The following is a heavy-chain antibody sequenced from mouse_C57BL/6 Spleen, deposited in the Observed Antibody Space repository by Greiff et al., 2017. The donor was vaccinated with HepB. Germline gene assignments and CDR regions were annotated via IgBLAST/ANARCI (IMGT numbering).Heavy chain of an antibody. Sequence: QVQLKQPGAELVKPGASVKLSCKASGYTFTSYWMHWVKQRPGRGLEWIGRIDPNSGGTKYNEKFKSKATLTVDKPSSTAYMQLSSLTSEDSAVYYCARSWSGKELGYYAMDYWGQGTSVTVSS. CDR3: ARSWSGKELGYYAMDY. CDR2: IDPNSGGT. CDR1: GYTFTSYW. J-gene: IGHJ4*01. D-gene: IGHD1-3*01. V-gene: IGHV1-72*01.